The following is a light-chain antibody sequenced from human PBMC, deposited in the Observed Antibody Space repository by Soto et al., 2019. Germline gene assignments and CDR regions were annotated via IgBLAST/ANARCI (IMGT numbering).Light chain of an antibody. V-gene: IGKV1-33*01. J-gene: IGKJ4*01. CDR3: QQYDDLVT. CDR1: QDINNY. Sequence: DIQMTQSPSSLSASVGDRVTITCQASQDINNYLNWYQQKPGKAPKLLIYDASNLEIGVPSRFSGSGSGTDFTFTISSLQPEDLATYYCQQYDDLVTFGGGTEVEIK. CDR2: DAS.